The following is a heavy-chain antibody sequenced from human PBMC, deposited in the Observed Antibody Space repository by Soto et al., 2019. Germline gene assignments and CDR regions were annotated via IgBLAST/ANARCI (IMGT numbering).Heavy chain of an antibody. J-gene: IGHJ2*01. CDR3: VRVRPFIGVATMGWDFDV. CDR1: GFIFTNYA. Sequence: QVQLVQSGAEVKKPGASVKVSCKASGFIFTNYALHWVRQAPGQRLEWMGWINAGNGNTEYSQKFQGRITITQDTSASTSLMEFSSLKPEDTALYYCVRVRPFIGVATMGWDFDVWGRGSVVTVSS. V-gene: IGHV1-3*01. D-gene: IGHD3-3*01. CDR2: INAGNGNT.